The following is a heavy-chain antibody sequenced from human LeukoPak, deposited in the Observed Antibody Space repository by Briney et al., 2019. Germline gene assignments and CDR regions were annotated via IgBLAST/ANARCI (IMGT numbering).Heavy chain of an antibody. V-gene: IGHV3-33*01. CDR2: IWYDGSNR. D-gene: IGHD1-26*01. CDR3: ARGKREVLNTRVFDY. CDR1: GFTFSSYG. Sequence: GGSLRLSCAASGFTFSSYGMHWVRQAPGKGLEWVAVIWYDGSNRYYADSVKGRFTLSRDNSKNTLYLQLNSLRAEDTAVYYCARGKREVLNTRVFDYWGQGTLVTVSS. J-gene: IGHJ4*02.